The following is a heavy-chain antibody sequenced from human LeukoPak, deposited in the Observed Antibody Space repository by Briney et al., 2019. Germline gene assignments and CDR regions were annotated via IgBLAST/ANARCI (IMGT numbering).Heavy chain of an antibody. CDR1: GFTFSSYA. V-gene: IGHV3-30-3*01. CDR3: AGDGTYYYDSSGYYYDY. Sequence: GRSLRLSCAASGFTFSSYAMRWVRQAPGKGLEWVAVISYDGSNKYYADSVKGRFTISRDNSKNTLYLQMNSLRAEDTAVYYCAGDGTYYYDSSGYYYDYWGQGTLVTVSS. J-gene: IGHJ4*02. CDR2: ISYDGSNK. D-gene: IGHD3-22*01.